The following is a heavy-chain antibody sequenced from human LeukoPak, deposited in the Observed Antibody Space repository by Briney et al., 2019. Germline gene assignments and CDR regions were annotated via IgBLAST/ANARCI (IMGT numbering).Heavy chain of an antibody. CDR2: IIPILGIA. CDR1: GGTFSSYT. V-gene: IGHV1-69*04. CDR3: ARDKGTTPGDY. J-gene: IGHJ4*02. Sequence: SVKVSCKASGGTFSSYTISWVRQAPGQGLEWMGRIIPILGIANYAQKFQGRVTITADKSTSAAYMELSSLRSEDTAVYYCARDKGTTPGDYWGQGTLVTVSS. D-gene: IGHD1-1*01.